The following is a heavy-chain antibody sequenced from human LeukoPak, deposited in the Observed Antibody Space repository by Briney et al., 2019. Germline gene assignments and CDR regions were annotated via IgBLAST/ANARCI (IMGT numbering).Heavy chain of an antibody. J-gene: IGHJ5*02. V-gene: IGHV4-34*01. CDR2: INHSGST. D-gene: IGHD1-26*01. CDR3: ARRPVGATRSWFDP. CDR1: GGSFSGYY. Sequence: SETLSLTCAAYGGSFSGYYWSWIRQPPGKGLEWIGEINHSGSTNYNPSLKSRVTISVDTSKNQFSLKLSSVTAADTAVYYCARRPVGATRSWFDPWGQGTLVTVSS.